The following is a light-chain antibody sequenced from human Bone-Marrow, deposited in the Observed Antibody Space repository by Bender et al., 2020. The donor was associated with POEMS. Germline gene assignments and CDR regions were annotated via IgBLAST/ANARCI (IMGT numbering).Light chain of an antibody. CDR1: SSDVGTYDL. Sequence: QSALTQPASVSGSPGQSITISCSGTSSDVGTYDLVSWYQHHPGKAPKLMIYEVNKRPSGVSNRFSGSKSGNTASLTISGLQAEDEAEYWCSSFTSSSAHVLFGGGTKLTVL. J-gene: IGLJ2*01. CDR2: EVN. V-gene: IGLV2-14*02. CDR3: SSFTSSSAHVL.